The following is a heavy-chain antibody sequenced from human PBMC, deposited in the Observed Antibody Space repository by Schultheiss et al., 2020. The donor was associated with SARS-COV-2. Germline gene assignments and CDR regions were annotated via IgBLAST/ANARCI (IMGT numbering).Heavy chain of an antibody. D-gene: IGHD3-3*01. J-gene: IGHJ4*02. CDR1: GGSISSYY. CDR3: ARDTITIFGVGGYYFDY. V-gene: IGHV4-59*12. Sequence: GSLRLSCTVSGGSISSYYWSWIRQPPGKGLEWIGYIYYSGSTNYNPSLKSRVTISVDTSKNQFSLKLSSVTAADTAVYYCARDTITIFGVGGYYFDYWGQGTLVTVSS. CDR2: IYYSGST.